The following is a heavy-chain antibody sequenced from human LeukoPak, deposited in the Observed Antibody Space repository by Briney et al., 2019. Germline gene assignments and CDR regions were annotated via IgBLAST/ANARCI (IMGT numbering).Heavy chain of an antibody. D-gene: IGHD5-24*01. J-gene: IGHJ4*02. CDR2: ISWNSGSI. CDR1: GFTFDDYA. Sequence: PGRSLRLSCAASGFTFDDYAMHWVRQAPGKGLEWVSGISWNSGSIGYADSVKGRFTISRDNAKNSLYLRMNSLRAEDMALYYCAKDIEEMATYYFDYWGQGTLVTVSS. V-gene: IGHV3-9*03. CDR3: AKDIEEMATYYFDY.